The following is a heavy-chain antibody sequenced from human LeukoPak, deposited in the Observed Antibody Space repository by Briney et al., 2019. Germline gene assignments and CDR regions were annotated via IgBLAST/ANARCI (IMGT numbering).Heavy chain of an antibody. J-gene: IGHJ6*03. CDR2: IWYDGSNK. D-gene: IGHD3-10*01. CDR3: SKAGYYGSGTSRYYYYIDV. Sequence: GGSLRLSCAASGFTFSSYGMHWVRQAPGKGLEWVAVIWYDGSNKYYADSVKGRFTISRDNSKNTLYLQMNSLRAEDTAVYYCSKAGYYGSGTSRYYYYIDVWGKGTTVTFSS. CDR1: GFTFSSYG. V-gene: IGHV3-33*06.